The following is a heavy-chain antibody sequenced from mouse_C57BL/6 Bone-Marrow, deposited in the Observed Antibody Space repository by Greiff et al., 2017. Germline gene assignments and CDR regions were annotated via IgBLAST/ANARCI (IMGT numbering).Heavy chain of an antibody. CDR3: ARAETDQARFWYAC. J-gene: IGHJ3*01. Sequence: VQLQQSGPVLVKPGASVKMSCKASGYTFTDYYMNWVKQSHGKSLEWIGVINPYNGGTSYNQKFKGKATLTVDKSSSTAYMELNSLTSEDSAVFYGARAETDQARFWYACWGQGALVTV. D-gene: IGHD3-2*02. V-gene: IGHV1-19*01. CDR1: GYTFTDYY. CDR2: INPYNGGT.